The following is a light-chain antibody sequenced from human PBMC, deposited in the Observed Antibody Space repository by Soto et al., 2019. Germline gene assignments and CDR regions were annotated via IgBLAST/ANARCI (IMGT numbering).Light chain of an antibody. J-gene: IGKJ2*01. CDR3: HQYKSYTPYT. CDR1: HSIGTW. V-gene: IGKV1-5*01. CDR2: DAS. Sequence: DIQMTQSPSALSASLGDRVTITCRASHSIGTWLAWYQQRPGKAPKLLIYDASSLVSGVPSRFSGGGSGTEFTLTISSLQPDDFGTYYCHQYKSYTPYTIGQGTKVEIK.